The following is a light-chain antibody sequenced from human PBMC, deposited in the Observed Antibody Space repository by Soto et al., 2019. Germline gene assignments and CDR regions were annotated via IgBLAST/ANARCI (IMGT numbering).Light chain of an antibody. CDR3: ETWDSNTRV. CDR1: SGHSSYI. V-gene: IGLV4-60*02. CDR2: LEGSGSY. J-gene: IGLJ3*02. Sequence: QPVLTQSSSGSASLGSSVKLTCTLSSGHSSYIIAWHQQQPGKAPRYLMKLEGSGSYNKGSGVPDRFSGSSSGADRYLTISNLQFEDEADYYCETWDSNTRVFGGGTKVTLL.